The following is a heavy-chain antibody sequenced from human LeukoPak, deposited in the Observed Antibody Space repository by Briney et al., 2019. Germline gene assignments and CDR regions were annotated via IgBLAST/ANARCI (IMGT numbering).Heavy chain of an antibody. CDR2: INPNSGGT. CDR1: GYTFTGYY. Sequence: ASVKVSCKASGYTFTGYYMHWVRQAPGQGLEWMGWINPNSGGTNYAQKFQGRVTTTRDTSISTAYMELSRLRSDDTAVYYCAAGYSSSWSSFDYWGQGTLVTVSS. CDR3: AAGYSSSWSSFDY. V-gene: IGHV1-2*02. D-gene: IGHD6-13*01. J-gene: IGHJ4*02.